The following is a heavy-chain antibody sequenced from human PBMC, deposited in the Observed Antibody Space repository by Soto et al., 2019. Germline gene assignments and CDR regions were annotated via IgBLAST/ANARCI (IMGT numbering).Heavy chain of an antibody. CDR3: ARPYYDSSGYFGYFDY. CDR2: IYPGDSDT. CDR1: GYSFTSYW. Sequence: XESLKISWKGSGYSFTSYWIGWVRQMPGKGLEWMGIIYPGDSDTRYSPSFQGQVTISADKSISTAYLQWSSLKASDTAMYYCARPYYDSSGYFGYFDYWGQGTLVTVS. D-gene: IGHD3-22*01. J-gene: IGHJ4*02. V-gene: IGHV5-51*01.